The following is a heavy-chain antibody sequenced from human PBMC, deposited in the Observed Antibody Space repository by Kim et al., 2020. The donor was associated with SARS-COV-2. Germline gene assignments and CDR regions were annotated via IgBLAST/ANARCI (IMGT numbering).Heavy chain of an antibody. CDR1: GGTFSSYA. V-gene: IGHV1-69*13. J-gene: IGHJ3*02. CDR2: IIPIFGTA. D-gene: IGHD3-22*01. Sequence: SVKVSCKASGGTFSSYAISWVRQAPGQGLEWMGGIIPIFGTANYAQKFQGRVTITADESTSTAYMELSSLRSEDTAVYYCARWGENSDYYDSSGPDAFAIWGPGTMVTVSS. CDR3: ARWGENSDYYDSSGPDAFAI.